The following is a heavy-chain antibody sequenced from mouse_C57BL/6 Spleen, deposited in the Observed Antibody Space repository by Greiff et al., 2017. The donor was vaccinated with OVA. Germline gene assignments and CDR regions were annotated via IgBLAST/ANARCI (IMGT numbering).Heavy chain of an antibody. J-gene: IGHJ3*01. Sequence: QVQLKESGPELVKPGASVKISCKASGYAFSSSWMNWVKQRPGKGLEWIGRIYPGDGDTNYNGKFKGKATLTADKSSSTAYMQLSSLTSEDSAVYFCALDSSGQTSLFAYWGQGTLVTVSA. CDR3: ALDSSGQTSLFAY. D-gene: IGHD3-2*02. V-gene: IGHV1-82*01. CDR2: IYPGDGDT. CDR1: GYAFSSSW.